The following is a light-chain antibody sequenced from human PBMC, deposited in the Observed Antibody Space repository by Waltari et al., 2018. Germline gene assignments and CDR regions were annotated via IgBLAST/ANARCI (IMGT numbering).Light chain of an antibody. CDR3: SAFDGSLNGCV. V-gene: IGLV1-47*01. CDR1: SSNIGSTY. Sequence: QSMLTQPSSPSGAPGQRVTISSSGSSSNIGSTYVYWYQRLPGTAPKLPIYRNNQRPSGVADPSPGPQPGTSASLAISWLRAEDEADYYCSAFDGSLNGCVFGGRTKLTVL. J-gene: IGLJ3*02. CDR2: RNN.